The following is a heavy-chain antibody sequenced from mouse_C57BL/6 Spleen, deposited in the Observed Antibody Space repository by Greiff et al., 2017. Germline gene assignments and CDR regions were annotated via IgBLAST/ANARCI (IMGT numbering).Heavy chain of an antibody. J-gene: IGHJ4*01. CDR2: IYPRSGNT. CDR1: GYTFTSYG. V-gene: IGHV1-81*01. CDR3: ARWGQHRLRDAMDY. Sequence: QVQLQQSGAELARPGASVKLSCKASGYTFTSYGISWVKQRTGQGLEWIGEIYPRSGNTYYNEKFKGKATLTADKSSSTAYMALRSLTSEDSAVYFCARWGQHRLRDAMDYWGQGTSVTVSS. D-gene: IGHD3-2*02.